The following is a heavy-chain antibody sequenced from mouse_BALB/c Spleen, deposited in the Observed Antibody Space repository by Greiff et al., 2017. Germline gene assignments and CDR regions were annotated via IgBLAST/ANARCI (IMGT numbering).Heavy chain of an antibody. D-gene: IGHD2-14*01. CDR1: GFSLTSYG. CDR3: ARYDVRGGYYYAMDY. Sequence: VQGVESGPGLVQPSQSLSITCTVSGFSLTSYGVHWVRQSPGKGLEWLGVIWSGGSTDYNAAFISRLSISKDNSKSQVFFKMNSLQANDTAIYYCARYDVRGGYYYAMDYWGQGTSVTVSS. V-gene: IGHV2-2*02. CDR2: IWSGGST. J-gene: IGHJ4*01.